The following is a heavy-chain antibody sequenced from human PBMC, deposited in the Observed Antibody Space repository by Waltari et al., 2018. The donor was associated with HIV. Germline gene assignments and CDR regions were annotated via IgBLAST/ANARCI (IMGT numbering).Heavy chain of an antibody. Sequence: QVQLQQWGAGLLKPSETLSLTCAVYGGSFSGYYWSWIRPPPGKGLEWIGEINHSGSTNYNPSLKSRVTISVDTSKNQFSLKLSSVTAADTAVYYCARRLNGGIAAAVSGPDCWFDPWGQGTLVTVSS. V-gene: IGHV4-34*01. J-gene: IGHJ5*02. CDR2: INHSGST. D-gene: IGHD6-13*01. CDR1: GGSFSGYY. CDR3: ARRLNGGIAAAVSGPDCWFDP.